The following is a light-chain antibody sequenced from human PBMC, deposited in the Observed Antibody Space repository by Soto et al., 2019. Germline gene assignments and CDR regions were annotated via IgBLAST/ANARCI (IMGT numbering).Light chain of an antibody. CDR2: RNN. V-gene: IGLV1-44*01. CDR3: AAWDDSLSAWV. J-gene: IGLJ3*02. CDR1: TSNIGNNN. Sequence: QSVLTQAPSASETPGQRITLSCSGSTSNIGNNNVNWYQQVPGTAPKLLMYRNNLRPSGVPDRFSGSKSGTSASLAISGLRSEDEADYYCAAWDDSLSAWVFGGGTKLTVL.